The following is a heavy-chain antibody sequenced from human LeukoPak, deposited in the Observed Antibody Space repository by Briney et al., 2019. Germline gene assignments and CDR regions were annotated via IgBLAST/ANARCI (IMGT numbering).Heavy chain of an antibody. CDR1: GFTFSSYW. CDR3: ARAGLLWFGESYFDY. Sequence: PGGSLRLSWAASGFTFSSYWMTWVREAPGKGLEWVANIKEDGSEKHYGDSVKGRFTISRDNAKNSLYLQMTSLRAEDTAVYYCARAGLLWFGESYFDYWGQGTLVTVSS. D-gene: IGHD3-10*01. J-gene: IGHJ4*02. V-gene: IGHV3-7*01. CDR2: IKEDGSEK.